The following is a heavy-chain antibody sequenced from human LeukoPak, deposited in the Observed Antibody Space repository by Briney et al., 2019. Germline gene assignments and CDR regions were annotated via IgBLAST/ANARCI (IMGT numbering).Heavy chain of an antibody. CDR1: GYTFTGYY. Sequence: ASVKVSCKASGYTFTGYYMHWVRQAPGQGLEWMGIINPSGGSTSYAQKFQGRVTMTRDMSTSTVYMELSSLRSEDTAVYYCARDRTPDAFDIWGQGTMVTVSS. CDR3: ARDRTPDAFDI. V-gene: IGHV1-46*01. CDR2: INPSGGST. J-gene: IGHJ3*02.